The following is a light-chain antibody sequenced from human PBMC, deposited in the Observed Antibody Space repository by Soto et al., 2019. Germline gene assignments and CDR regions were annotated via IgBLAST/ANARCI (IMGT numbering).Light chain of an antibody. J-gene: IGKJ2*02. V-gene: IGKV1-39*01. CDR3: QQCYSTPRT. CDR1: QSISTC. Sequence: DIQMTQSPSSLSASVGDRVTITCRASQSISTCLNWYQQKVGKAPKLLIYAASSLQRGVPSRFSGSGSGTDFTLTISSLQPEDFATYYCQQCYSTPRTFGQGTKLEIK. CDR2: AAS.